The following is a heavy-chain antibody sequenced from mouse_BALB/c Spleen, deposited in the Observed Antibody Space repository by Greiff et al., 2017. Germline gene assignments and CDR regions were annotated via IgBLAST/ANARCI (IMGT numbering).Heavy chain of an antibody. CDR3: TRSYYGSSYDYYAMDY. CDR2: INPSNGGT. J-gene: IGHJ4*01. Sequence: QVQLQQPGAELVKPGASVKLSCKASGYTFTSYYMYWVKQRPGQGLEWIGGINPSNGGTNFNEKFKSKATLTVDKSSSTAYMQLSSLTSEDSAVYYCTRSYYGSSYDYYAMDYWGQGTSVTVSS. D-gene: IGHD1-1*01. CDR1: GYTFTSYY. V-gene: IGHV1S81*02.